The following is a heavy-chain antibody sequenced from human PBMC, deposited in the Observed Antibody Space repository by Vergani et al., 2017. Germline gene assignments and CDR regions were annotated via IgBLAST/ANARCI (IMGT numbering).Heavy chain of an antibody. V-gene: IGHV2-70*04. CDR1: GFSLSTSGMR. CDR3: ARSSNWGATGFDY. J-gene: IGHJ4*02. Sequence: QVTLKESGPALVKPTQTLTLTCTFSGFSLSTSGMRVSWIRQPPGKALEWLARIDWDDDKFYSTSLKTRLTISKDTSKNQVILTMTNMDPVDTATYYCARSSNWGATGFDYWGQGTLVTVSS. CDR2: IDWDDDK. D-gene: IGHD7-27*01.